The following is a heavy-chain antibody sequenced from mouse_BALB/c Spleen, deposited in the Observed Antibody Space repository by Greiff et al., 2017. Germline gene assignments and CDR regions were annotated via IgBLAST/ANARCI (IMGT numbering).Heavy chain of an antibody. D-gene: IGHD2-1*01. Sequence: EVQLVESGAELVKPGASVKLSCTASGFNIKDTYMHWVKQRPEQGLEWIGRIDPANGNTKYDPKFQGKATITADTSSNTAYLQLSSLTSEDTAVYYCARGNYESFDYWGQGTTLTVSS. CDR2: IDPANGNT. V-gene: IGHV14-3*02. CDR3: ARGNYESFDY. J-gene: IGHJ2*01. CDR1: GFNIKDTY.